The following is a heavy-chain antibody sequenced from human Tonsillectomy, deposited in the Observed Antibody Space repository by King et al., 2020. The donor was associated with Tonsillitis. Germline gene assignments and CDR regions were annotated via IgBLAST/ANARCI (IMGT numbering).Heavy chain of an antibody. D-gene: IGHD6-13*01. V-gene: IGHV1-8*01. CDR2: MNPNSRNT. J-gene: IGHJ3*02. CDR1: GYTFNSYD. Sequence: QLVQSGAEVKKPGASVKVSCKASGYTFNSYDINWVRQAIGQGLEWMGWMNPNSRNTGYAQKFQGRVTMTRNTSISIAYMELSSLRSEDTAVYYCASSTLYSSRGAFDIWGQGTMVTVSS. CDR3: ASSTLYSSRGAFDI.